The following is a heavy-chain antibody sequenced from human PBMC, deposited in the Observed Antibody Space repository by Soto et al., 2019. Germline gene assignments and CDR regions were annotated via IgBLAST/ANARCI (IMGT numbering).Heavy chain of an antibody. D-gene: IGHD5-12*01. CDR1: SYSISSISYY. CDR3: ARLLRHNYYGMDV. J-gene: IGHJ6*02. Sequence: SDTLSLTCTITSYSISSISYYWGWIRQPPGKGLEWIGSIYYSGSTYYNPSLKSRVTISVDTSKNQFSLKLSSVTAADTAVYYCARLLRHNYYGMDVWGQGTTVT. V-gene: IGHV4-39*01. CDR2: IYYSGST.